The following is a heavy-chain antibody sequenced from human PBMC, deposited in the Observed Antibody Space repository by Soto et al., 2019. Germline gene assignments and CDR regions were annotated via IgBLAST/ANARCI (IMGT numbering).Heavy chain of an antibody. V-gene: IGHV1-8*01. J-gene: IGHJ4*02. CDR2: MSANNGNT. D-gene: IGHD1-20*01. Sequence: GASVKVSCKASGYTFTSHDINWMRQTTGQGLEWMGWMSANNGNTKYSQKFQGRVTITRDTSASTAYMELSSLRSEDTAVYYCARGLYNPSDYWGQGTLVTVSS. CDR1: GYTFTSHD. CDR3: ARGLYNPSDY.